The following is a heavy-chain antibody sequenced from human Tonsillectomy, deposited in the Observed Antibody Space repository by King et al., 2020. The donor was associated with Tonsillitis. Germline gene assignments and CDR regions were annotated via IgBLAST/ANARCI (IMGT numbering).Heavy chain of an antibody. Sequence: VQLQESGPGLVKPSETLSLTCTVSGGSISSYYWSWIRQPPGKGLEWIGYIYYSGSTNYNPSLKSRVTISVDTSKNQFSLKLSPVTAADTAVYYCARARRLDWLLAGGGFDPWGQGTLVTVSS. J-gene: IGHJ5*02. D-gene: IGHD3-9*01. CDR1: GGSISSYY. CDR2: IYYSGST. CDR3: ARARRLDWLLAGGGFDP. V-gene: IGHV4-59*01.